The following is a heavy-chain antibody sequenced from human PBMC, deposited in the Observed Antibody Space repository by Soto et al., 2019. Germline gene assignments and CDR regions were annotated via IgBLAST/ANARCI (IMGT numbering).Heavy chain of an antibody. D-gene: IGHD3-10*01. CDR3: ARVAGYGSGSYMSY. Sequence: PGGSLRLSCAASGFTFSDNYMSWIRQAPGKGLEWVSYVSSSGTTIYYADSVRGRFTISRDNAKKSLHLQMNSLRAEDMAVYYCARVAGYGSGSYMSYWGQGTLVTVSS. CDR2: VSSSGTTI. CDR1: GFTFSDNY. V-gene: IGHV3-11*01. J-gene: IGHJ4*02.